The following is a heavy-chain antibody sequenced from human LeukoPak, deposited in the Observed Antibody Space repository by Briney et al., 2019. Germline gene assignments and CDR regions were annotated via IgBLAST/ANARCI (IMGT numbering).Heavy chain of an antibody. V-gene: IGHV6-1*01. D-gene: IGHD5-12*01. CDR3: ARAGSHSGYDLLFDY. J-gene: IGHJ4*02. Sequence: SQTLSLTCAISGDTVSSNSAAWNWIRQSPSRGLEWLGRTYYRSKWFNDYAVSVKSRITLNPDTPKNQFSLLLNSVTPEDTAVYYCARAGSHSGYDLLFDYWGQGTLVTVSS. CDR2: TYYRSKWFN. CDR1: GDTVSSNSAA.